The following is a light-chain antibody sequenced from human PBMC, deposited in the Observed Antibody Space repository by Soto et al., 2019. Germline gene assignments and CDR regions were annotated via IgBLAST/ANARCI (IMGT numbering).Light chain of an antibody. V-gene: IGLV4-60*03. CDR2: LVRSRNY. J-gene: IGLJ2*01. CDR1: SGYITYL. Sequence: QPVLTQSSSASASLGSSVKLACTVSSGYITYLIAWHQQQPGKAPRYLMKLVRSRNYNKGSGVPDCFSGPSSGANRYLPTANFPSGDEGDYYCETLDSCTHVLGGWTQLPVL. CDR3: ETLDSCTHV.